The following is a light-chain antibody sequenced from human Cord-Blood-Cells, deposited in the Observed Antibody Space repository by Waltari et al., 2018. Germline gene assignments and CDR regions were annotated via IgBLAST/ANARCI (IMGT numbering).Light chain of an antibody. CDR3: QQYYSTPYT. V-gene: IGKV4-1*01. J-gene: IGKJ2*01. CDR1: QSVLYSSNNKNY. CDR2: WAS. Sequence: DIVMTQSSDSLAVSLGARATINCKSSQSVLYSSNNKNYLAWHQQKPGQPPKLLIYWASTRESGVPDRFSGSGSGTDFTLTISSLQAEDVAVYYCQQYYSTPYTFGQGTKLEIK.